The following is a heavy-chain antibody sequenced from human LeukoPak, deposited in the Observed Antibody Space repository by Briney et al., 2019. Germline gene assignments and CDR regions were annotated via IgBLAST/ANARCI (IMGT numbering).Heavy chain of an antibody. D-gene: IGHD2-2*02. CDR1: GYTFTGYY. CDR3: ATGGYCSSTSCYMPFDY. Sequence: ASVKVPCKASGYTFTGYYVHWVRQAPGQGREWMGWINPNSGGTNYAQKFQGRVTMTRDTSISTAYMELSSLRSDDTAVYYCATGGYCSSTSCYMPFDYWGQATLVTVSS. V-gene: IGHV1-2*02. CDR2: INPNSGGT. J-gene: IGHJ4*02.